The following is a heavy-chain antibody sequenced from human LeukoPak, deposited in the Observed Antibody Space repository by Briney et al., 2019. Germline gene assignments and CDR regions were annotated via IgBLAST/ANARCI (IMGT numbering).Heavy chain of an antibody. V-gene: IGHV3-66*01. CDR1: GFTFSSYS. Sequence: PGGSLRLSCAASGFTFSSYSMNWVRQAPGKGLEWVSLIYSGGSTYYADSVKGRFTISRDNAKNSLYLQMNSLRAEDTAVYYCASIIRYYYDSSGFPSGWGQGTLVTVSS. D-gene: IGHD3-22*01. CDR3: ASIIRYYYDSSGFPSG. J-gene: IGHJ4*02. CDR2: IYSGGST.